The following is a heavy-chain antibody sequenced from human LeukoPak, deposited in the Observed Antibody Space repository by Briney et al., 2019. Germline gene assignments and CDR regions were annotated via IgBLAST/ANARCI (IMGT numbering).Heavy chain of an antibody. V-gene: IGHV1-24*01. J-gene: IGHJ4*02. CDR2: FDPEDGET. CDR3: ATGDRRRGY. D-gene: IGHD2-15*01. CDR1: GYTFTGYY. Sequence: ASVKVSCKASGYTFTGYYMHWVRQAPGKGLEWMGGFDPEDGETIYAQKFQGRVTMTEDTSTDTAYMELSSLRSEDTAVYYCATGDRRRGYWGQGTLVTVSS.